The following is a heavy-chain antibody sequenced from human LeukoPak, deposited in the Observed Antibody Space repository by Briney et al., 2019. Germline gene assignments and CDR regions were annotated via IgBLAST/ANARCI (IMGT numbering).Heavy chain of an antibody. CDR1: GGSISSSSYY. J-gene: IGHJ5*02. CDR2: IYYSGST. Sequence: SETLSLTCTVSGGSISSSSYYWGWIRQPPGKGLEWIGSIYYSGSTYYNPSLKSRVTISVDTSKNQFSLKLSSVTAADTAVYYCARQQQPLGWFDPWGQGTLVTVSS. CDR3: ARQQQPLGWFDP. D-gene: IGHD6-13*01. V-gene: IGHV4-39*07.